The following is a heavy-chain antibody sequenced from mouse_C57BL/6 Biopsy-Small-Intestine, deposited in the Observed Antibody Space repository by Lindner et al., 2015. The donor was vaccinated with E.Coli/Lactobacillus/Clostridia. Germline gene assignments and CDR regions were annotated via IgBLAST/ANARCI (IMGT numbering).Heavy chain of an antibody. D-gene: IGHD2-4*01. Sequence: QLQESGAELARPGASVKLSCKASGYTFTSYGISWVKQRTGQGLEWIGEIYPRSGNTYYNEKFKGKATLTADKSSSTAYMELRSLTSEDSAVYFCARVYYDPLFAYWGQGTLVTVSA. CDR3: ARVYYDPLFAY. J-gene: IGHJ3*01. CDR1: GYTFTSYG. V-gene: IGHV1-81*01. CDR2: IYPRSGNT.